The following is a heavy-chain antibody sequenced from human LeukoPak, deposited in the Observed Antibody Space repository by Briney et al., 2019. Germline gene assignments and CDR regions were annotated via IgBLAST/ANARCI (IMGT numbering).Heavy chain of an antibody. V-gene: IGHV4-39*01. CDR3: ARHERVYCGGDCYSYWYFDL. CDR1: GGSISSSSYY. CDR2: IYYSGST. Sequence: SESLSLTCTVSGGSISSSSYYWGWIRQPPGKGLEWIGSIYYSGSTYYNPSLKSRVTISVDTSKNQFSLKLSSVTAADTAVYYCARHERVYCGGDCYSYWYFDLWGRGTLVTVSS. D-gene: IGHD2-21*02. J-gene: IGHJ2*01.